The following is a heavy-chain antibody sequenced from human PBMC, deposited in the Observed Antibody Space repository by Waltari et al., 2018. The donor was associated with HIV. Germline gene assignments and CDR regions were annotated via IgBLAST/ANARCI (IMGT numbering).Heavy chain of an antibody. CDR2: IDDRWNV. CDR1: GESLSGYY. J-gene: IGHJ5*02. V-gene: IGHV4-34*01. CDR3: AKKDLFGGTRGWFDP. Sequence: QVRLHQWGAGLLTPSDTLSLTCAVSGESLSGYYWAWIRQPPGQGLQWIGDIDDRWNVHHDPSLKSRVAMYVDTYKHQFSRKLRSVTAADTADHYCAKKDLFGGTRGWFDPWGQGTSVVVAS. D-gene: IGHD3-10*01.